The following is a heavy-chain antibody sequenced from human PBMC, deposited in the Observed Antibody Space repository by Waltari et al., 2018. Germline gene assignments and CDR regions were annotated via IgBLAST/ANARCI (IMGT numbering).Heavy chain of an antibody. CDR1: GFSFSTFW. D-gene: IGHD6-13*01. CDR2: INVDGTEK. Sequence: ELQLVDSGGGLVQPGGSLRLSCAASGFSFSTFWISLVRQAPGKGLECVANINVDGTEKYYVDSVKGRFTISRDNAKSSVYLQMNRLRVEDTAVYYCARVASSSWYYWGQGTLVTVSS. CDR3: ARVASSSWYY. J-gene: IGHJ4*02. V-gene: IGHV3-7*04.